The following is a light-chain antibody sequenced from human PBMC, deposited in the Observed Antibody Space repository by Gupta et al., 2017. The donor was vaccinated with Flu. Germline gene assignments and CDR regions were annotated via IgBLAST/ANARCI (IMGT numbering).Light chain of an antibody. CDR1: SIDIGAGYD. J-gene: IGLJ2*01. CDR3: QSYDSNWVV. V-gene: IGLV1-40*01. CDR2: GNN. Sequence: GAPGQGFTISCTGSSIDIGAGYDVHWYQQLPGTAPKLLIYGNNNRPSGVPDRFSGSKSGTSASLAITGLQAEDEADYYCQSYDSNWVVFGGGTTLTVL.